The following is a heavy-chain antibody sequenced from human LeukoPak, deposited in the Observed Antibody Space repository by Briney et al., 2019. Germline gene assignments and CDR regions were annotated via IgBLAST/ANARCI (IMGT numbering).Heavy chain of an antibody. V-gene: IGHV4-39*07. Sequence: SETLSLTCTVSGGSISSSSYYWSWIRQPPGKGLEWIGEINHSGSTNYNPSLKSRVTISVDTSKNQFSPKLSSVTAADTAVYYCARGPYSSSSLSYYYYGMDVWGQGTTVTVSS. CDR1: GGSISSSSYY. CDR3: ARGPYSSSSLSYYYYGMDV. D-gene: IGHD6-6*01. CDR2: INHSGST. J-gene: IGHJ6*02.